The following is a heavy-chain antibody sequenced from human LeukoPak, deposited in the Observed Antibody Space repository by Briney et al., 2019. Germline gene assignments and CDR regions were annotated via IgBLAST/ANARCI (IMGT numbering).Heavy chain of an antibody. CDR2: INPSGGST. J-gene: IGHJ5*02. CDR3: ARSGSSGYYSRGWFDP. V-gene: IGHV1-46*01. Sequence: GASVTVSFKASGYTFTSYYMHWVRQAPGQGLEWMGIINPSGGSTSYAQKFQGRVTMTRDTSTSTVYMELSSLRSEDTAVYYCARSGSSGYYSRGWFDPWGQGTLVTVSS. CDR1: GYTFTSYY. D-gene: IGHD3-22*01.